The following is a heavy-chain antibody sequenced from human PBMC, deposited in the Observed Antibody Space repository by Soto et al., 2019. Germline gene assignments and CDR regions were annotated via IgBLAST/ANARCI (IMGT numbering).Heavy chain of an antibody. CDR1: GGSISSGGYS. J-gene: IGHJ4*02. CDR2: IYHSGST. Sequence: SDTLSLTCAVSGGSISSGGYSWSWIRQPPGKGLEWIGYIYHSGSTNYNPSLKSRVTISVDKSKNQFSLKLSSVTAADTAVYYCARRNSGTYYGPSTVDYWGQGTLVTVSS. V-gene: IGHV4-30-2*01. CDR3: ARRNSGTYYGPSTVDY. D-gene: IGHD1-26*01.